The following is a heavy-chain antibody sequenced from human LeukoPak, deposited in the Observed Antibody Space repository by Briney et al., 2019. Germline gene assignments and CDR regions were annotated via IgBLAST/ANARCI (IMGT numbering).Heavy chain of an antibody. CDR2: ISSSSSYI. CDR1: GFTFSSYS. J-gene: IGHJ3*02. V-gene: IGHV3-21*01. CDR3: ARTYNWNDGHDAFDI. D-gene: IGHD1-1*01. Sequence: GGSLRLSCAASGFTFSSYSMNWVRQAPGKGLEWVSSISSSSSYIYYADSVKGRFTISRDNAKNSLYLQMNSLRAEDTAVYYCARTYNWNDGHDAFDIWGQGTMVTVSS.